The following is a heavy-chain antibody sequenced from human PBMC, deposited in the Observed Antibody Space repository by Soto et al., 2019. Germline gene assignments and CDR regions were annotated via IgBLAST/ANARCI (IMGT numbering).Heavy chain of an antibody. CDR2: ISAYNGNT. CDR1: GYTFTSYG. D-gene: IGHD2-8*01. CDR3: ARDGRIVLRVYGPEAYGMDV. V-gene: IGHV1-18*01. Sequence: ASVKVSWKSSGYTFTSYGISWLRQAPGQGLEWMGWISAYNGNTNYAQKLQGRVTMTTDTSTSTAYMELRSLRSDDTAVYYCARDGRIVLRVYGPEAYGMDVWG. J-gene: IGHJ6*02.